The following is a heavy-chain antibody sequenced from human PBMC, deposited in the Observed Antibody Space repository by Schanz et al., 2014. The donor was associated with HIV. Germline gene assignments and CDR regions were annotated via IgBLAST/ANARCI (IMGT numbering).Heavy chain of an antibody. CDR3: AIRTPMVTFGAFDI. D-gene: IGHD5-18*01. CDR2: INSNEGTT. Sequence: EGQLVESGGGLVQPGGSLRLSCAASGFTFSSHWMHWVRQAPGKGLVWVSRINSNEGTTDYADSVKGRFTISRDNAKNTLYLQMNSLRAEDTAVYFCAIRTPMVTFGAFDIWGRGTWVTVSS. CDR1: GFTFSSHW. J-gene: IGHJ3*02. V-gene: IGHV3-74*02.